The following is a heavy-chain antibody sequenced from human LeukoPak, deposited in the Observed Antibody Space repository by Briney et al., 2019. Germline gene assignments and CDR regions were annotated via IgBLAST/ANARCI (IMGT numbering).Heavy chain of an antibody. V-gene: IGHV4-34*01. J-gene: IGHJ2*01. CDR2: INHSGST. CDR3: ARSGWLQFLGYLDL. D-gene: IGHD5-24*01. CDR1: GGSFSGYY. Sequence: SETLSLTCTVSGGSFSGYYWSWIRQPPGKGLEWIGEINHSGSTNYNPSLKSRVTISVDTSKNQFSLKLSSVTAADTAVYYCARSGWLQFLGYLDLWGRGTLVTVSS.